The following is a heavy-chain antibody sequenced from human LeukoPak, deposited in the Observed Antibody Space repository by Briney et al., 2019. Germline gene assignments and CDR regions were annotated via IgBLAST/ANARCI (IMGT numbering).Heavy chain of an antibody. V-gene: IGHV3-15*01. J-gene: IGHJ2*01. CDR1: GTSFKNTW. Sequence: PGESLRLSCVASGTSFKNTWMSWVRQAPGKGLEWVGLIRSQVDGGTADYAAAVKGRFSISRDDSKNTLHLQMRSLKTEDTAVYYCATVYWYFDLWGLGTLVSVSA. CDR2: IRSQVDGGTA. CDR3: ATVYWYFDL.